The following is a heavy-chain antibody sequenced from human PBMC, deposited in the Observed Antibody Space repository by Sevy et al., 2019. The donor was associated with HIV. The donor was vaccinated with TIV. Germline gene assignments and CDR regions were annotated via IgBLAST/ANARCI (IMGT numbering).Heavy chain of an antibody. D-gene: IGHD3-10*01. CDR3: ARWYGNNFDY. V-gene: IGHV4-39*01. CDR1: GGTISSSSYR. CDR2: IYHTGAA. Sequence: SETLSLTCTVSGGTISSSSYRWGWIRQPPGKGLEWVGSIYHTGAADDNPSLKRRVTMSVDTSKNQFSLQVGSVTAADTAVYYCARWYGNNFDYWGLGALVTVSS. J-gene: IGHJ4*02.